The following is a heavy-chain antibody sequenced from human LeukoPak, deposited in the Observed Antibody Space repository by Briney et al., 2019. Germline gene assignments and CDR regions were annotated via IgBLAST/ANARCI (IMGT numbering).Heavy chain of an antibody. V-gene: IGHV3-23*01. D-gene: IGHD6-6*01. J-gene: IGHJ1*01. CDR1: VMTLSNYD. CDR2: IRGSGGT. CDR3: ANFIAASATGFQH. Sequence: TGGSLRLSCAASVMTLSNYDMTWVRQAPGKGLEWVSDIRGSGGTYYADSVKGRFTLSGDNAKNTLYLQMSSLRAEDTAVYYCANFIAASATGFQHWGQGTLVTVSS.